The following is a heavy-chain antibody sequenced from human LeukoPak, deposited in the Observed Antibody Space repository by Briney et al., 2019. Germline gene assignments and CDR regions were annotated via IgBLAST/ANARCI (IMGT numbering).Heavy chain of an antibody. J-gene: IGHJ4*02. CDR3: ARENSRSFAKFDY. Sequence: GGSLRLSCAASGFTFSSYGMHWVRQAPGKGLEWVAVIWYDGSNKYYADSVKGRFTISRDNSKNTLYLQMNSLRAEDTAVYYCARENSRSFAKFDYRGQGTLVTVSS. CDR1: GFTFSSYG. V-gene: IGHV3-33*01. CDR2: IWYDGSNK. D-gene: IGHD3-3*01.